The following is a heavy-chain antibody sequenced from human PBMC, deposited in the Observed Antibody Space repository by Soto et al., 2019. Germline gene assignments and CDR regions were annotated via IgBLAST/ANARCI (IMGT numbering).Heavy chain of an antibody. CDR3: AHEAAAAGTFDY. D-gene: IGHD6-13*01. J-gene: IGHJ4*02. V-gene: IGHV2-5*02. CDR2: IYWDDDE. Sequence: QITLKESGPSLVKPTQTLTLTCTVSGFSLSTSGVGVGWIRQPPGKALEWLALIYWDDDERYSPSLKSRLTITKETSKNQVVLTMTNMDPVDTATYYCAHEAAAAGTFDYWGQGTLVTVSS. CDR1: GFSLSTSGVG.